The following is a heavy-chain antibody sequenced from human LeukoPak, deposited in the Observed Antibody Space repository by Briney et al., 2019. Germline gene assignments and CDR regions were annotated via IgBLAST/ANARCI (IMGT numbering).Heavy chain of an antibody. CDR2: IKQDGSEK. J-gene: IGHJ6*02. CDR3: ARNYYYGLDV. V-gene: IGHV3-7*01. Sequence: GGSLRLSCAASGFTISSYWMSWVRQAPGKGLEWVANIKQDGSEKYYVDSVKGRFTISRDNAKNSLYLQMNSLRAEDTAVYYCARNYYYGLDVWGQGTTVTVPS. CDR1: GFTISSYW.